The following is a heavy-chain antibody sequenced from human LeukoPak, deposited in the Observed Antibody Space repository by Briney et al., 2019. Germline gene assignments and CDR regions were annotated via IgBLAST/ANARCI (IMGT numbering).Heavy chain of an antibody. CDR3: ARTIVGATMVFDY. D-gene: IGHD1-26*01. Sequence: SSETLSLTCTVSGGSISSSSYYWGWIRQPPGKGLEWIGSIYYSGSTYYNPSLKSRVTISVDTSKNQFSLKLSSVTAADTAVYYCARTIVGATMVFDYWGQGTLVTVSS. V-gene: IGHV4-39*01. J-gene: IGHJ4*02. CDR2: IYYSGST. CDR1: GGSISSSSYY.